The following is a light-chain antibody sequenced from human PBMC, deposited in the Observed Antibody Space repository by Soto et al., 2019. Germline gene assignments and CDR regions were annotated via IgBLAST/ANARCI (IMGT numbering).Light chain of an antibody. CDR1: QSVNSN. CDR2: GVS. CDR3: QQSDNWPRT. Sequence: EIVMTQSPATLSVSPGERATLSCRASQSVNSNLAWYQQRPGQAPRLLIYGVSTRATGIPARFSGSGSGTEFTLTISSLQSEDFAVYYCQQSDNWPRTFGQGTKVDI. J-gene: IGKJ1*01. V-gene: IGKV3-15*01.